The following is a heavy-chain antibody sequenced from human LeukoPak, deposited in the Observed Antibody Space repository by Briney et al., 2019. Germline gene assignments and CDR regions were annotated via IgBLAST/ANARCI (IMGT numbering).Heavy chain of an antibody. V-gene: IGHV3-48*01. CDR1: GFTFSTYG. D-gene: IGHD3-16*01. CDR2: ISSSTTII. J-gene: IGHJ4*02. CDR3: ARDRPFGGVLDFDY. Sequence: PGGSLRLSCAASGFTFSTYGMNWVRQAPGKGLEWVSYISSSTTIIYYASSVKGRFTISRDNSKNTLYLQMNSLRAEDTAVYYCARDRPFGGVLDFDYWGQGTLVTVSS.